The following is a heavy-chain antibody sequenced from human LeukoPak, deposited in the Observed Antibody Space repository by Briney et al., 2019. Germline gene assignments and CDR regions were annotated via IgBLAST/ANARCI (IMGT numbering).Heavy chain of an antibody. CDR2: ISAYNGNT. CDR1: GYTFTGYY. V-gene: IGHV1-18*04. CDR3: ARGIVGATSYYYYMDV. Sequence: ASVKVSCKASGYTFTGYYMQWVRQAPGQGLEWMGWISAYNGNTNYAQKLQGRVTMTTDTSTSTAYMELRSLRSDDTAVYYCARGIVGATSYYYYMDVWGKGTTVTISS. D-gene: IGHD1-26*01. J-gene: IGHJ6*03.